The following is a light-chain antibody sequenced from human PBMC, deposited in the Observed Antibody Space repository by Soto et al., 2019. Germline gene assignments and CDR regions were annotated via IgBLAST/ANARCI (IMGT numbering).Light chain of an antibody. Sequence: QPLLTQPPSASASLGASVTLTCTLSSGYSNYKVDWYQQRPGKGPRFVMRVGTGGIVGSKGDGIPDRFSVLGSGLNRYLTIKNIQEEDESDYHCGADHGSGSNLVLFGGGTKLTVL. CDR1: SGYSNYK. V-gene: IGLV9-49*01. CDR3: GADHGSGSNLVL. J-gene: IGLJ2*01. CDR2: VGTGGIVG.